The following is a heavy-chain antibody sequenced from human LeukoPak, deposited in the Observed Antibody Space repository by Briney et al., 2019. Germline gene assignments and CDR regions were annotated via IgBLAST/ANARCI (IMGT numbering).Heavy chain of an antibody. J-gene: IGHJ4*02. CDR2: ISSSGSTI. CDR3: ARDPEGYCSSTSCYPPAGPFDY. CDR1: GFTFSSYE. Sequence: GGSLRLSCAASGFTFSSYEMNWVRQAPGKGLEWVSYISSSGSTIYYADSVKGRFTISRDNTKNSLYLQMNSLRAEDTAVYYCARDPEGYCSSTSCYPPAGPFDYWGQGTLVTVSS. D-gene: IGHD2-2*01. V-gene: IGHV3-48*03.